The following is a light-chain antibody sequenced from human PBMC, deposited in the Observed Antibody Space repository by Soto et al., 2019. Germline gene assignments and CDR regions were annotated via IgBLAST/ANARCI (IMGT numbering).Light chain of an antibody. J-gene: IGKJ2*01. V-gene: IGKV1-5*03. CDR3: QQYNDYSPYT. CDR1: QSISTW. Sequence: DIQMTQSPSTLSASVGDRVTITCRASQSISTWLAWYQQKPGKAPKLLIYKASSLESGVPSRFSGSGSGTEFTLTISSLQPDDFATYYCQQYNDYSPYTFGQGTKPEIK. CDR2: KAS.